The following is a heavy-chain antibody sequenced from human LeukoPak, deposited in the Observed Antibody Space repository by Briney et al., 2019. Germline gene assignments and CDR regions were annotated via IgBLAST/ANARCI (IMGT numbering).Heavy chain of an antibody. CDR1: GYTFTSYG. V-gene: IGHV1-18*01. D-gene: IGHD3-16*02. J-gene: IGHJ3*02. Sequence: ASVKVSCKASGYTFTSYGISWVRQAPGQGLEWMGWISAYNGNTNYAQKLQGRVTMTTDTSTSTAYMELRSLRSDDTAVYYCARAGSTYDYVWGSYRPGGYDAFDIWGQGTMVTVSS. CDR2: ISAYNGNT. CDR3: ARAGSTYDYVWGSYRPGGYDAFDI.